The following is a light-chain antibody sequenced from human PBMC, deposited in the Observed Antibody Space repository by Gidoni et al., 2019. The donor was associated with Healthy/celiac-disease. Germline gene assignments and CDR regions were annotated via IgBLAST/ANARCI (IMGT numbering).Light chain of an antibody. CDR1: QSVRSY. CDR3: QQRSNWPYT. J-gene: IGKJ2*01. V-gene: IGKV3-11*01. CDR2: DAS. Sequence: EIVLTQSPATLSLSPEERATLSCRASQSVRSYLAWYQQKPGQAPRLLIYDASNRATGIPARFSGSGSGTDFTLTISSLEPEDFAVYYCQQRSNWPYTFGQGTKLEIK.